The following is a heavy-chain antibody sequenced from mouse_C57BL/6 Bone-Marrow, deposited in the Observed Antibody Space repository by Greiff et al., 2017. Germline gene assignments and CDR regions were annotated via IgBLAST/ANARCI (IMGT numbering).Heavy chain of an antibody. CDR1: GFTFSNYW. Sequence: EVQLVESGGGLVQPGGSMKLSCVASGFTFSNYWMNWVRQSPEKGLEWVAQIRLKSDNYATHYAESVKGRFTISRDDSKSSVYLQMNNLRAEDTGSYYCTEFITTVVETYWYFDVWGTGTTVTVSS. V-gene: IGHV6-3*01. CDR2: IRLKSDNYAT. J-gene: IGHJ1*03. D-gene: IGHD1-1*01. CDR3: TEFITTVVETYWYFDV.